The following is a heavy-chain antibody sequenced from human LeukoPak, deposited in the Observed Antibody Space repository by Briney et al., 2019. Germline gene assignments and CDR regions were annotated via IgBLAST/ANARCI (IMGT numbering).Heavy chain of an antibody. CDR2: MNPNSGNT. V-gene: IGHV1-8*01. J-gene: IGHJ5*02. CDR3: ARRPLYCSSTSCYLNWFDP. D-gene: IGHD2-2*01. CDR1: GYTFTSYD. Sequence: ASVKVSCKASGYTFTSYDINWVRQATGQGLEWIGCMNPNSGNTGYAQKFQGRVTMTRNTSISTAYMELSSLRSEDTAVYYCARRPLYCSSTSCYLNWFDPWGQGTLVTVSS.